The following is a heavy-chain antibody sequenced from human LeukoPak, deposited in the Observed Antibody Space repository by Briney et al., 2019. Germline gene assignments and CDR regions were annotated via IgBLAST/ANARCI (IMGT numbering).Heavy chain of an antibody. CDR3: ARGGMDYYYYYGMDV. V-gene: IGHV4-59*08. D-gene: IGHD1-14*01. CDR1: GGSISSYY. Sequence: ASETLSLTCTVSGGSISSYYWSWIRQPPGKGLEWIGYIYYSGSTNYNPSLKSRVTISVDTSRNQFSLKLSSVTAADTAVYYCARGGMDYYYYYGMDVWGQGTTVTVSS. J-gene: IGHJ6*02. CDR2: IYYSGST.